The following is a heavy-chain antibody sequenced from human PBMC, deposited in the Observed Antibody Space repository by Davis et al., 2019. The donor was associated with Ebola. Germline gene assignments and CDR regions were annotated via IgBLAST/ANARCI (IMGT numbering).Heavy chain of an antibody. CDR3: TRGRYSSLPYYFYMDV. CDR2: IRSKANSYAT. CDR1: GFTFSGSA. J-gene: IGHJ6*03. D-gene: IGHD6-13*01. V-gene: IGHV3-73*01. Sequence: PGGSLRLSCAASGFTFSGSAIHWVRQASGKGLEWVGRIRSKANSYATAYTASVKGRFTISRDDSKNTAYLQMDSLKTEDTAVYYCTRGRYSSLPYYFYMDVWGKGTTVTVSS.